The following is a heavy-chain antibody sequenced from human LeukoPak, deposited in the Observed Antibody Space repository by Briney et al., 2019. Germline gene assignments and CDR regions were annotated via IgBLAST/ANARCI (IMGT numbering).Heavy chain of an antibody. D-gene: IGHD3-3*01. J-gene: IGHJ4*02. CDR3: AKVVDFWSGPSWN. Sequence: PGGSLRLSCAASGFTFSSYAMSWVRQAPGKGLEWVSAISGSGGSTYYAGSLKGRFTISRDNSKNTLYLQMNSLRAEDTAVYYCAKVVDFWSGPSWNWGQGTLVTVSS. CDR2: ISGSGGST. CDR1: GFTFSSYA. V-gene: IGHV3-23*01.